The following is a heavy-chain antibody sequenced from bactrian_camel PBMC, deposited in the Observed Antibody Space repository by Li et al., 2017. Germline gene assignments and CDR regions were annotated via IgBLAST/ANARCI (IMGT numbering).Heavy chain of an antibody. CDR3: AAGSRYGGIWYPADFAD. Sequence: QVQLVESGGGLVQPGGSLTLSCAASGFTFSSFWMYWVSQSPGKGLEWVSSMHSHGSDVHNSDSVKGRFTISRDNAKNTLYLQMNSLKSEDTAIYYCAAGSRYGGIWYPADFADWGQGTQVTVS. D-gene: IGHD6*01. CDR1: GFTFSSFW. V-gene: IGHV3S6*01. CDR2: MHSHGSDV. J-gene: IGHJ6*01.